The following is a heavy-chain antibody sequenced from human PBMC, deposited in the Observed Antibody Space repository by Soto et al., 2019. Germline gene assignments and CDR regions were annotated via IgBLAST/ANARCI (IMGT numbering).Heavy chain of an antibody. J-gene: IGHJ4*02. V-gene: IGHV3-53*01. CDR1: GVTVSSTY. Sequence: PGGSLRLSCEASGVTVSSTYMSWVRQAPGKGLEWVSFIYSGGSTSYADSVKGRFIISRDSSKNTLYLQMNSLRAEDTAVYYCAKEGAMAPIYLDYWGQGTLVTVSS. CDR3: AKEGAMAPIYLDY. CDR2: IYSGGST. D-gene: IGHD1-26*01.